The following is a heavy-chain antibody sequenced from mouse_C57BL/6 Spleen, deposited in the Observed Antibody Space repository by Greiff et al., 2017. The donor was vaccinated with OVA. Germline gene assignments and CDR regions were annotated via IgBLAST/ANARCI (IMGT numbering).Heavy chain of an antibody. J-gene: IGHJ2*01. CDR1: GYTFTSYW. V-gene: IGHV1-50*01. D-gene: IGHD4-1*01. Sequence: QVQLQQPGAELVKPGASVKLSCKASGYTFTSYWMQWVKQRPGQGLEWIGEIDPSDSYTNYNQKFKGKATLTVDTSSSTAYMQLSSLTSEDSAVYDCARVTGLGRSFFDYWGQGTTLTVSS. CDR3: ARVTGLGRSFFDY. CDR2: IDPSDSYT.